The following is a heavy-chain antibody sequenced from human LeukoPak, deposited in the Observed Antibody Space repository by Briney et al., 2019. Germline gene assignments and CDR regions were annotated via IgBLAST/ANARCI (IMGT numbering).Heavy chain of an antibody. D-gene: IGHD3-10*01. Sequence: GGSLRLSCATSGFTFTTFWMHWVRQAPGKGLVWVSRINHDGSSTNYADSVKGRFTISRDNAKNTVYLQMNSLRAEDTAVYYCAKASVWTMVRVVSYFDEWGQGIQVTVSS. V-gene: IGHV3-74*01. CDR2: INHDGSST. CDR3: AKASVWTMVRVVSYFDE. J-gene: IGHJ4*02. CDR1: GFTFTTFW.